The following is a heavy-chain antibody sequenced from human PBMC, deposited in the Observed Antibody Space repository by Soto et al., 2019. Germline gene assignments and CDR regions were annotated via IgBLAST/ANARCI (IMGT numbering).Heavy chain of an antibody. CDR1: GYSFTSYW. Sequence: GESLKISCKGSGYSFTSYWISWVRQMPGKGLEWMGRIDPSDSYTNYSPSFQGHVTISADKSISTAYLQWSSLKASDTAMYYCARISSGSYYQNYYYGMDVWGQGTTVTVSS. J-gene: IGHJ6*02. CDR3: ARISSGSYYQNYYYGMDV. V-gene: IGHV5-10-1*01. D-gene: IGHD1-26*01. CDR2: IDPSDSYT.